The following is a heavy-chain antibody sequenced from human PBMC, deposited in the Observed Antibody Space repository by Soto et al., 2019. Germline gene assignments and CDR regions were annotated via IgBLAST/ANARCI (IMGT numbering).Heavy chain of an antibody. CDR1: GFTSADYA. J-gene: IGHJ3*02. V-gene: IGHV3-9*02. CDR2: ISWNSGSI. D-gene: IGHD4-17*01. Sequence: GRCLRLSCAPAGFTSADYATQWVRPPAGKGLEWVSDISWNSGSIGYADSVKGRLTISTDNAKTSQYLQMNSLRAEDPALYSFAKDGDGDVDAFYIWGEETMGTVSS. CDR3: AKDGDGDVDAFYI.